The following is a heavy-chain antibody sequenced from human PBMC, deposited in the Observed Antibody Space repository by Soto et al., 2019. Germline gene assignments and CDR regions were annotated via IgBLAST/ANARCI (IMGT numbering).Heavy chain of an antibody. CDR2: ISSSSSYI. D-gene: IGHD6-13*01. J-gene: IGHJ5*02. CDR1: GFTFSGYS. V-gene: IGHV3-21*01. Sequence: LRLSCAASGFTFSGYSMNWVRQAPGKGLEWVSSISSSSSYIYYADSVKGRFTISRDNAKNSLYLQVNSLRAEDTAVYYCARDRRYSSSWPNWFDPWGQGTLVTVSS. CDR3: ARDRRYSSSWPNWFDP.